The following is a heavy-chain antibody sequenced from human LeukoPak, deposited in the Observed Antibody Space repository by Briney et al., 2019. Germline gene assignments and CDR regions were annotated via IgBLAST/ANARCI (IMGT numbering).Heavy chain of an antibody. Sequence: GGSLRLSCAASGFTFNNYWMHWIRQAPGKGLVWVSRINKDGSSTDYADSVKGRVTISRDNAKNSLYLQMNSLRAEDTAVYYCARDARVTIFGVVIYQGSRGRFDPWGQGTLVTVSS. J-gene: IGHJ5*02. CDR2: INKDGSST. V-gene: IGHV3-74*01. CDR3: ARDARVTIFGVVIYQGSRGRFDP. D-gene: IGHD3-3*01. CDR1: GFTFNNYW.